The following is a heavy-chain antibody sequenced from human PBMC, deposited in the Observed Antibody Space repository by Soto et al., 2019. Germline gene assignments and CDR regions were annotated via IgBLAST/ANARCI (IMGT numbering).Heavy chain of an antibody. CDR2: IIPISGTA. Sequence: QVQLVQSGAEVKKPGSSVKVSCKAYGGTFSSYAISWVRQAPGQGLEWMGGIIPISGTANYAQKFQGRVTITADESTSTAYVELSSLRSEDTAVYYCARSQGSSTSLEIYYYYYYGMDVWGQGTTVTVSS. V-gene: IGHV1-69*01. D-gene: IGHD2-2*01. CDR3: ARSQGSSTSLEIYYYYYYGMDV. J-gene: IGHJ6*02. CDR1: GGTFSSYA.